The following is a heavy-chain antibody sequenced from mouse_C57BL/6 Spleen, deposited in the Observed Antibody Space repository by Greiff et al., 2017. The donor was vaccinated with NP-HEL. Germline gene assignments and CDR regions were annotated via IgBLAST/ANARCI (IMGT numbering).Heavy chain of an antibody. D-gene: IGHD1-1*01. Sequence: EVQLQESGPELVKPGASVKISCKASGYSFTDYNMNWVKQSNGKSLEWIGVINPNYGTTSYNQKFKGKATLTVDQSSSTAYMQLNSLTSEDSAVYYCARGDYGSSYRTGYYAMDYWGQGTSVTVSS. CDR3: ARGDYGSSYRTGYYAMDY. V-gene: IGHV1-39*01. CDR1: GYSFTDYN. CDR2: INPNYGTT. J-gene: IGHJ4*01.